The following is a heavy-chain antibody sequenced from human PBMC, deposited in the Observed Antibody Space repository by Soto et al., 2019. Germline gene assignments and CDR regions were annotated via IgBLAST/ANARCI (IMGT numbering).Heavy chain of an antibody. V-gene: IGHV3-11*06. CDR1: GFNFSDHY. D-gene: IGHD6-19*01. CDR3: ARHTSGWHYYDY. Sequence: GGSLRLSCAASGFNFSDHYMNWIRQAPGKGLEWVSYISGSSRYTNFADSVKGRFTISRDNAKNSPYLQMNSLRAEDTAVYYCARHTSGWHYYDYWGQGTPVTV. J-gene: IGHJ4*02. CDR2: ISGSSRYT.